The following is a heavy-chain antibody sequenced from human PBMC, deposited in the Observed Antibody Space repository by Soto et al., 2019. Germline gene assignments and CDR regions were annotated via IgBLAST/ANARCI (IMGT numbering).Heavy chain of an antibody. D-gene: IGHD3-10*01. V-gene: IGHV3-7*04. CDR1: GFTFSSYW. CDR2: IKQDGSEK. CDR3: AGDSGSYGY. Sequence: EVQLVESGGGLVQPGGSLRLSCAASGFTFSSYWMSWVRQAPGKGLEWVANIKQDGSEKYYVDSVKGRFTISRDNAKNSLYLQMNRLRAGDTAGYCCAGDSGSYGYWGQGTLVTVSS. J-gene: IGHJ4*02.